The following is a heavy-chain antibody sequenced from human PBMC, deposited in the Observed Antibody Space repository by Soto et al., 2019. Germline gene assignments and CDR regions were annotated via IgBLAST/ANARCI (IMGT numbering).Heavy chain of an antibody. CDR3: ARVRGTEDY. Sequence: QVQLVESGGGVVQPGRSLRLSCAASGFTFSSYAMHWVRQAPGQGLEWVAVISYDGSNKYYADSVKGRFTISRDNSKNTLYLQMNSLRAEDTAVYYCARVRGTEDYWGQGTLVTVSS. CDR1: GFTFSSYA. D-gene: IGHD1-1*01. CDR2: ISYDGSNK. V-gene: IGHV3-30-3*01. J-gene: IGHJ4*02.